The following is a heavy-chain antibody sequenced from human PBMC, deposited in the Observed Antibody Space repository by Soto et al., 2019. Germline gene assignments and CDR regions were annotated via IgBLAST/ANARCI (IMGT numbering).Heavy chain of an antibody. V-gene: IGHV4-59*01. CDR3: ARSPPPANWFDP. Sequence: LSLTCTVSGGSISSYYWSWIRQPPGKGLEWIGYIYYSGSTNYNPSLKSRVTISVDTSKNQFSLKLSSVTAADTAVYYCARSPPPANWFDPWGQGTLVTVSS. CDR1: GGSISSYY. CDR2: IYYSGST. J-gene: IGHJ5*02.